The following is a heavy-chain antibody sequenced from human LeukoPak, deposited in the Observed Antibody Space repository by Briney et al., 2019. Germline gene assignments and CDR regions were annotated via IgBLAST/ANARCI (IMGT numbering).Heavy chain of an antibody. J-gene: IGHJ4*02. CDR1: GGSFSGYY. Sequence: SETLSLTCAAYGGSFSGYYWSWIRQPPGKGLEWIGEINHSGSTNYNPSLKSRVTISVDTSKNQFSLKLSSVTAADTAVYYCARGGPAAADRPQNFDYWGQGTLVTVSS. V-gene: IGHV4-34*01. D-gene: IGHD2-2*01. CDR2: INHSGST. CDR3: ARGGPAAADRPQNFDY.